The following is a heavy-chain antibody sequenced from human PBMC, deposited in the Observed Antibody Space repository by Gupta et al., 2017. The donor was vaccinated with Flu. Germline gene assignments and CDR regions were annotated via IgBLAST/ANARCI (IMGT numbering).Heavy chain of an antibody. J-gene: IGHJ3*02. D-gene: IGHD3-3*01. Sequence: VRQATGQGLEWMGWMNPNSGNTGYAGKFQGRVTMTRNTSISTAYMELSSLTSEDTAVYYCARRTYYDFWSGQIDAFDIWGQGTKVTVSS. CDR3: ARRTYYDFWSGQIDAFDI. V-gene: IGHV1-8*01. CDR2: MNPNSGNT.